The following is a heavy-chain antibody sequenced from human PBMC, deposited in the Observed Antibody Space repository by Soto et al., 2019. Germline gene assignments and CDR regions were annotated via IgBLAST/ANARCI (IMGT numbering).Heavy chain of an antibody. CDR2: IYYSGST. D-gene: IGHD3-9*01. Sequence: LQMQESGPGLVKPSETLALTCTVSGGSISSSSYYWGWIRQPPGKGLEWIGSIYYSGSTYYNPSLKSRVPIPVDTSKNQVSLKLSSVTAADTAVYYCAIHRGTISLTDYWGQGTLVTVSS. CDR3: AIHRGTISLTDY. V-gene: IGHV4-39*01. CDR1: GGSISSSSYY. J-gene: IGHJ4*02.